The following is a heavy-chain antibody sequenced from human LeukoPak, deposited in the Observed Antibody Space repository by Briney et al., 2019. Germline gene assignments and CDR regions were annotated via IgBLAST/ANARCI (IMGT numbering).Heavy chain of an antibody. D-gene: IGHD6-13*01. V-gene: IGHV3-43D*03. Sequence: GGSLRLSCAASGFTFDDYAMHWVRQAPGKGLEWVSLISWDGGSTYYADSVKGRFTISRDNSKNTLYLQMNSLRAEDTAVYYCARDPKQQLVLDYWGQGTLVTVSS. J-gene: IGHJ4*02. CDR2: ISWDGGST. CDR1: GFTFDDYA. CDR3: ARDPKQQLVLDY.